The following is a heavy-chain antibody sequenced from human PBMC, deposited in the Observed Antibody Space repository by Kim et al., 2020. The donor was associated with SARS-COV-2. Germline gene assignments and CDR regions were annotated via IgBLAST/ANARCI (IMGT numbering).Heavy chain of an antibody. CDR1: GFTFSNYA. V-gene: IGHV3-23*01. Sequence: GGSLRLSCAASGFTFSNYAMSWVRQAPGKGLEWVAAISGGGGSTFYAGSVKGRFTISRENSKNVLYLQMDGLRADDTAVYYCAKGTPITVYSATNYWGQGTLVTVS. CDR3: AKGTPITVYSATNY. D-gene: IGHD2-15*01. J-gene: IGHJ4*02. CDR2: ISGGGGST.